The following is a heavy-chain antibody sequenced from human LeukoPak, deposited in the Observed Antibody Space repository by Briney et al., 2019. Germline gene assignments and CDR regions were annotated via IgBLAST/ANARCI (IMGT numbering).Heavy chain of an antibody. CDR2: INHSGST. CDR3: ARGKRVTTIRYFDY. D-gene: IGHD4-11*01. J-gene: IGHJ4*02. V-gene: IGHV4-34*01. CDR1: GGSFSGYY. Sequence: SETLSLTCAVYGGSFSGYYWSWIRQPPGKGLEWLGEINHSGSTNYNPSLKSRVTISVDTSKNQFSLKLSSVTAADTAVYYCARGKRVTTIRYFDYWGQGTLVTVSS.